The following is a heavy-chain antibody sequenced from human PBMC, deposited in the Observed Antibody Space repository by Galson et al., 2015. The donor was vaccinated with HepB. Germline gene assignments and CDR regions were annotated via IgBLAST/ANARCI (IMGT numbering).Heavy chain of an antibody. V-gene: IGHV3-23*01. D-gene: IGHD3-22*01. Sequence: SLRLSCAASGFTFSRYGMSWVRQAPGKGLEWVSTISDSGGSTFYADSVKGRFTISRDNSKSTLYLQMNSLRAEDTAVYYCAKDHNPYDRSRHYISYDAFDIWGQGTMVTVSS. J-gene: IGHJ3*02. CDR3: AKDHNPYDRSRHYISYDAFDI. CDR1: GFTFSRYG. CDR2: ISDSGGST.